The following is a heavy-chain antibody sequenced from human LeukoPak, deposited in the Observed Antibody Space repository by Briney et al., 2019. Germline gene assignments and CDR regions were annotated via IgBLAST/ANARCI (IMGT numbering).Heavy chain of an antibody. Sequence: PSETLSLTCTVSGGSISSYYWSWIRQPPGKGLEWIGYIYYSGSTNYNPSLKSRVTISVDTSKNQFSLKLSSVTAADTAVYYCARVPTYYYDISGYYLEPNVAFDIWGKGKMVTVFS. CDR1: GGSISSYY. D-gene: IGHD3-22*01. CDR2: IYYSGST. J-gene: IGHJ3*02. CDR3: ARVPTYYYDISGYYLEPNVAFDI. V-gene: IGHV4-59*01.